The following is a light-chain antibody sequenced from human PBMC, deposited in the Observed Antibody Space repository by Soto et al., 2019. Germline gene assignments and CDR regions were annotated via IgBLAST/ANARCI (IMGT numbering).Light chain of an antibody. Sequence: EIVMTQSPATLSVSPGERATLSCRASQSVSNKLAWYQHKPGQAPRVLIYDTSTRAAGIPARFRRSGSGTDFTLTISRLQSEDFAVYYCKQYNTWRSITFGQGTRLESK. CDR2: DTS. CDR3: KQYNTWRSIT. V-gene: IGKV3-15*01. CDR1: QSVSNK. J-gene: IGKJ5*01.